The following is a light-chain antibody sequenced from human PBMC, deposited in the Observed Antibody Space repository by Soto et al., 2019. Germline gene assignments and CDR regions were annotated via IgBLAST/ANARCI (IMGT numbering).Light chain of an antibody. Sequence: PGERATLSCRASQSVTNNYLAWYQQRPGLAPRLLIYGASTRTAGIPDRFTGSGSGTDFTLTISRLEPEDFAVYYCQQYGTSRTLGQGTKVDIK. CDR2: GAS. J-gene: IGKJ1*01. V-gene: IGKV3-20*01. CDR3: QQYGTSRT. CDR1: QSVTNNY.